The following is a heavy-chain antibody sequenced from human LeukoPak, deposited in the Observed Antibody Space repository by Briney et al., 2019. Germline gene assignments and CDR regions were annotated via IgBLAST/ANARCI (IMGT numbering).Heavy chain of an antibody. CDR3: AREMITVVTRWGAFDI. CDR2: IYSGGTT. Sequence: GGSLRLSCAASGFTVSSNYMSWVRQAPGKGLEWVSVIYSGGTTYYADSVRGRFTISRDNSKNTLYLQMNSLRAEDTAVYYCAREMITVVTRWGAFDIWGQGTMVTVSS. J-gene: IGHJ3*02. V-gene: IGHV3-66*01. CDR1: GFTVSSNY. D-gene: IGHD4-23*01.